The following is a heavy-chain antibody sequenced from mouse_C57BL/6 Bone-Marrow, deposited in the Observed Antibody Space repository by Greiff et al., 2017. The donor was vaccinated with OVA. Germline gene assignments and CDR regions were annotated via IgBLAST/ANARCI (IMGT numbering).Heavy chain of an antibody. J-gene: IGHJ3*01. CDR2: IDPSDSYT. Sequence: QVQLQQSGAELVMPGASVKLSCKASGYTFTSYWMHWVKQRPGQGLEWIGEIDPSDSYTNYNQKFKGKSTLTVDKSSSTAYMQLSSLTSEDSAVYYCARERQLRLLPAWFAYWGQGTLVTVSA. V-gene: IGHV1-69*01. D-gene: IGHD3-2*02. CDR3: ARERQLRLLPAWFAY. CDR1: GYTFTSYW.